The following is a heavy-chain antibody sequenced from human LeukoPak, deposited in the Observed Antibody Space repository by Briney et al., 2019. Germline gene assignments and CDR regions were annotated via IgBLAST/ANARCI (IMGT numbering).Heavy chain of an antibody. CDR3: ARGSPPRRNYDSRGYYSYYFDY. J-gene: IGHJ4*02. V-gene: IGHV1-18*01. Sequence: GASVKVSCKASGYTFTSYGISWVRQAPGQGLEWMGWISAYNGNTHYAQKLQGRVTMTTDTSTSTVYMELRSLRSDDTVVYYCARGSPPRRNYDSRGYYSYYFDYWGQGTLVTVSS. CDR1: GYTFTSYG. CDR2: ISAYNGNT. D-gene: IGHD3-22*01.